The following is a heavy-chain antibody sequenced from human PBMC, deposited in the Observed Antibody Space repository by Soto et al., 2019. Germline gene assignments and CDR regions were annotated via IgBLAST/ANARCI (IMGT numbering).Heavy chain of an antibody. V-gene: IGHV4-34*01. CDR2: INHSGST. D-gene: IGHD3-10*01. CDR3: ARGFKRGVRPPGLGY. Sequence: QVQLQQWGAGLLKPSETLSLTCAVYGGSFSGYYWSWIRQPPGKGLEWIGEINHSGSTNYNPSLKSRVPIPVDTSTNQFSLKLSSVPAADTAVYYCARGFKRGVRPPGLGYWGQGTLVTVSS. J-gene: IGHJ4*02. CDR1: GGSFSGYY.